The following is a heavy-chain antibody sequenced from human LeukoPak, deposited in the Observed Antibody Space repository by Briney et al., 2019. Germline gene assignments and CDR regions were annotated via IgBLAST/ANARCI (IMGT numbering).Heavy chain of an antibody. J-gene: IGHJ4*02. CDR2: IRYDGSNK. Sequence: QSGGSLRLSCAASGFTFSSYGMHWVRQAPGKGLEWVAFIRYDGSNKYYADSVKGRFTISRDNAKNTLYLQMNSLRAEDTAVYYCASYGLDFDFALDYWGQGALVTVSS. CDR3: ASYGLDFDFALDY. V-gene: IGHV3-30*02. CDR1: GFTFSSYG. D-gene: IGHD3-3*01.